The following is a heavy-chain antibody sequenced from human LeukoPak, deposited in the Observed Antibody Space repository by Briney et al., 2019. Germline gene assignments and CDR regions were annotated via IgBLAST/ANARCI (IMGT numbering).Heavy chain of an antibody. Sequence: PSETLSLTCTVSGGSISSGGYYWSWIRQHPGKGPEWIGYIYYSGSTYYNPSLKSRVTISVDTSKNQFSLKLSSVTAADTAVYYCASWGSGATDAFDIWGQGTMVTVSS. CDR1: GGSISSGGYY. J-gene: IGHJ3*02. CDR3: ASWGSGATDAFDI. CDR2: IYYSGST. D-gene: IGHD6-19*01. V-gene: IGHV4-31*03.